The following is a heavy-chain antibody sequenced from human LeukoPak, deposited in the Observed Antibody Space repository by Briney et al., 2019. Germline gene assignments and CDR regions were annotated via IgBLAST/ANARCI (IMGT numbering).Heavy chain of an antibody. CDR3: ASQSHISMIRGVINFDY. V-gene: IGHV1-18*04. D-gene: IGHD3-10*01. CDR2: ISAYNGNT. Sequence: ASVKVSCKASGYTFTGYYMHWVRQAPGQGLEWMGWISAYNGNTNYAQKLQGRVTMTTDTSTSTAYMELSSLRFEDTAVYYCASQSHISMIRGVINFDYWGQGTLVTVSS. CDR1: GYTFTGYY. J-gene: IGHJ4*02.